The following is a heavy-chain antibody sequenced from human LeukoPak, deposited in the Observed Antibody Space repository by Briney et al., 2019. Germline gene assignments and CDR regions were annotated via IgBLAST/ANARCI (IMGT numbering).Heavy chain of an antibody. D-gene: IGHD3-3*01. V-gene: IGHV4-34*01. CDR3: ARTPTLRLFGVVTPYYFDY. CDR2: INHSGST. CDR1: GGSFSSYY. J-gene: IGHJ4*02. Sequence: SETLSLTCAVYGGSFSSYYWSWIRQPPGKGLEWIGEINHSGSTNYNPSLKSRVTISVDTSKNQFSLKLSSVTAADTAVYYCARTPTLRLFGVVTPYYFDYWGQGTLVTVSS.